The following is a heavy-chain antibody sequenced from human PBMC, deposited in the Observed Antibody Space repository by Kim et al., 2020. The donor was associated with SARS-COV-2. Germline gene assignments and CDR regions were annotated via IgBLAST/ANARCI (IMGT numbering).Heavy chain of an antibody. CDR1: GGSISSSSYY. V-gene: IGHV4-39*01. Sequence: SETLSLTCTVSGGSISSSSYYWGWIRQPPGKGLEWIGSIYYSGSTYYNPSLKSRVTISVDTSKNQFSLKLSSVTAADTAVYCCARGSSGWLEIDYWGQGTLVTVSS. CDR3: ARGSSGWLEIDY. J-gene: IGHJ4*02. D-gene: IGHD6-19*01. CDR2: IYYSGST.